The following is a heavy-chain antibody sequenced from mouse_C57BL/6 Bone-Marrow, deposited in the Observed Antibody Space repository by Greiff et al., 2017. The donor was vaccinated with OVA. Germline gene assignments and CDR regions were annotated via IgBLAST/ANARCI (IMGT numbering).Heavy chain of an antibody. CDR1: GYSITSGYD. J-gene: IGHJ3*01. CDR3: AIYDYAWFAY. D-gene: IGHD2-4*01. CDR2: ISYSGST. V-gene: IGHV3-1*01. Sequence: EVQLVESGPGMVKPSQSLSLTCTVTGYSITSGYDWHWIRHFPGNKLEWMGYISYSGSTNYNPSLKSRISITHDTSKNHFFLKLNSVTTEDTATYYCAIYDYAWFAYWGQGTLVTVSA.